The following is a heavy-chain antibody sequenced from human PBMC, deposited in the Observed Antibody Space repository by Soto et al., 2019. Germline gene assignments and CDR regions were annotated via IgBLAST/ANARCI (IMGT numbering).Heavy chain of an antibody. J-gene: IGHJ6*02. CDR3: ARAVAGIYYYYGMDV. Sequence: SETLSLTCAVYGGSFSCYYWSWIRQPPGKGLEWIGEINHSGSTNYNPSLKSRVTISVDTSKNQFSLKLSSVTAADTAVYYCARAVAGIYYYYGMDVWGQGTTVTVSS. CDR2: INHSGST. D-gene: IGHD6-19*01. V-gene: IGHV4-34*01. CDR1: GGSFSCYY.